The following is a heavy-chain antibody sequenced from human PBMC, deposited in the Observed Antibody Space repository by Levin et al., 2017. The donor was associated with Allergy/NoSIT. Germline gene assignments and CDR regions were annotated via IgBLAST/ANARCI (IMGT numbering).Heavy chain of an antibody. J-gene: IGHJ6*02. CDR3: AKDADSSSWYQPRVLYYYGMDV. D-gene: IGHD6-13*01. CDR2: ISGSGGST. Sequence: GESLKISCAASGFTFSSYAMSWVRQAPGKGLEWVSAISGSGGSTYYADSVKGRFTISRDNSKNTLYLQMNSLRAEDTAVYYCAKDADSSSWYQPRVLYYYGMDVWGQGTTVTVSS. CDR1: GFTFSSYA. V-gene: IGHV3-23*01.